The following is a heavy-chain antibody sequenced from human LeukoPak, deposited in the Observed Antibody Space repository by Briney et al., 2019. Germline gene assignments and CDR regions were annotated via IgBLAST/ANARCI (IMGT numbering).Heavy chain of an antibody. CDR2: ISAYNGNT. J-gene: IGHJ4*02. Sequence: ASVKVSCKASGYTFTSYGISWVRQAPGQGLEWIGCISAYNGNTNYAQKLQGRVTMTTDTSTSTAYMELRSLRSDDTAVYYCARDGRGPYSGSYYGGHLFPSFDYWGQGTLVTVSS. CDR3: ARDGRGPYSGSYYGGHLFPSFDY. V-gene: IGHV1-18*01. D-gene: IGHD1-26*01. CDR1: GYTFTSYG.